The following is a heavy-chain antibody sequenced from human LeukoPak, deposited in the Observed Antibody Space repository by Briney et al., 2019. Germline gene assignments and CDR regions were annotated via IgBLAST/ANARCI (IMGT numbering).Heavy chain of an antibody. Sequence: GGSLRLSCAASGFTVSSNYMSWVRQAPGKGLEWVSVIYSGGSTYYADSVKGRFTISRDNSKNTLYLQMNSLRAEDTAVYYCARDPPYDSSGYHLGPFDYWGQGTLVTVSS. CDR2: IYSGGST. CDR3: ARDPPYDSSGYHLGPFDY. CDR1: GFTVSSNY. J-gene: IGHJ4*02. D-gene: IGHD3-22*01. V-gene: IGHV3-53*05.